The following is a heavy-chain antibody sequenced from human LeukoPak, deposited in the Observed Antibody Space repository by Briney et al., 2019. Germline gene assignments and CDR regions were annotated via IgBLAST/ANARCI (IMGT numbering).Heavy chain of an antibody. J-gene: IGHJ4*02. V-gene: IGHV3-30-3*01. Sequence: GGSLRLSCVASGFTFSSYAMHWVRQAPGKGLEWVAVISYDGSNKYYADSVKGRFTISRDNSKNTVYLQMNSLRPEDTAVYYCAREGWGGGCSSTSCDFDYWGQGTLVTVSS. D-gene: IGHD2-2*01. CDR1: GFTFSSYA. CDR3: AREGWGGGCSSTSCDFDY. CDR2: ISYDGSNK.